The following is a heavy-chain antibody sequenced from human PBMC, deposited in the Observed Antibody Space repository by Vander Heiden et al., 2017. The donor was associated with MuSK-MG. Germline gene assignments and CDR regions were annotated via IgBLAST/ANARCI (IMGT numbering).Heavy chain of an antibody. J-gene: IGHJ4*02. CDR3: ASREVWFRELYWNY. Sequence: QVQLQQWGAGLLKPSETLSLTCAVYGGSFSGYYWSWIRQPPGKGLEWIGEINHSGSTNYNPSLKSRVTISVDTSKNQFSLKLSSVTAADTAVYYCASREVWFRELYWNYWGQGTLVTVSS. CDR2: INHSGST. D-gene: IGHD3-10*01. CDR1: GGSFSGYY. V-gene: IGHV4-34*01.